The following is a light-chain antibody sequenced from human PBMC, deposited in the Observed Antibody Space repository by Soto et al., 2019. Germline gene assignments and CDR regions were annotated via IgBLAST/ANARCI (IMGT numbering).Light chain of an antibody. CDR2: NTS. V-gene: IGLV7-46*01. CDR3: LLYYSNAQR. CDR1: TGAVTSGHY. J-gene: IGLJ2*01. Sequence: QAVVTQEPSLTVSPGGTVTLTCGSSTGAVTSGHYPYWFQQKPGQAPRTLIHNTSNKHSWTPARFSGSLLGGKAALTLSGAQPEDEADYYCLLYYSNAQRFGGGTKLTVL.